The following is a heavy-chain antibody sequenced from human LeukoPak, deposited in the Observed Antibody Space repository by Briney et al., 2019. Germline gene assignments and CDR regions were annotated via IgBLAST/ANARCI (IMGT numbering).Heavy chain of an antibody. V-gene: IGHV3-33*06. CDR1: GFTFSSYG. D-gene: IGHD5-12*01. J-gene: IGHJ4*02. CDR2: IWYDGSNK. Sequence: LGRSLRLSCAASGFTFSSYGMHWVRQAPGKGLEWVAVIWYDGSNKYYADSVKGRFTISRDNSKNTLYLQMNSLRAEDTAVYYCAKESGYDFNLGPIDYWGQGTLVTVSS. CDR3: AKESGYDFNLGPIDY.